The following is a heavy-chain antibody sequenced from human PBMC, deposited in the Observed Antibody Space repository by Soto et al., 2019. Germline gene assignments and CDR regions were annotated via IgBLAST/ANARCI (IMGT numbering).Heavy chain of an antibody. Sequence: QVQLVQSGAEVKKPGASVKVSCKASGYTFTSYAMHWVRQAPGQRLEWMGWINAGNGNTKYSQKLQGRVTITRDTSASTAYMELSSLRSEDTAVYYCARGAYIVVVPAAIGPLDYWGQGTLVTVSS. CDR2: INAGNGNT. CDR1: GYTFTSYA. D-gene: IGHD2-2*01. J-gene: IGHJ4*02. CDR3: ARGAYIVVVPAAIGPLDY. V-gene: IGHV1-3*01.